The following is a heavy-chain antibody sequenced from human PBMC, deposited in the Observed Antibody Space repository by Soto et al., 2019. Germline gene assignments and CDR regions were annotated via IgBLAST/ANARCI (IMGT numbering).Heavy chain of an antibody. J-gene: IGHJ3*01. D-gene: IGHD1-1*01. Sequence: DVQLVESGGGLLQPGESLRLSCAAFGLTISGKKYVAWVHQAPGKGLEWVSALYDVDGSFYADSVKGRFTTSSDSSKTTVYLQMKDLRPDDTAVYYCATWHEREHAYDVWGQGTTVTVSS. CDR2: LYDVDGS. CDR3: ATWHEREHAYDV. V-gene: IGHV3-53*01. CDR1: GLTISGKKY.